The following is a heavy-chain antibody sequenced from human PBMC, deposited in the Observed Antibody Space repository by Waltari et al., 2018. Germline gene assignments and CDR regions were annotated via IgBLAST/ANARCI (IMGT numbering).Heavy chain of an antibody. CDR1: GYSISSGYY. Sequence: QVQLQESGPGLVKPSETLSLTCAVSGYSISSGYYWGWIRQPPGKGLEWIGSIYHSGSTYYNPSLKSRGTISVDTSKNQFSLKLSSVTAADTAVYYCARGIAARLTIDAFDIWGQGTMVTVSS. D-gene: IGHD6-6*01. V-gene: IGHV4-38-2*01. CDR3: ARGIAARLTIDAFDI. J-gene: IGHJ3*02. CDR2: IYHSGST.